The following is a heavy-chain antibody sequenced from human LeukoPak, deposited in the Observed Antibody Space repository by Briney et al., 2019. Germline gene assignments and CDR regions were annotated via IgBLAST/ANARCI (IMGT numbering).Heavy chain of an antibody. CDR2: INHSGSA. CDR1: DGPFGGYY. Sequence: SETLSLTCAVSDGPFGGYYWTWIRQPPGKGLEWIGEINHSGSANYNPSLKSRVTISIDMAKKHFSLKLNSVTAADTAVYYCARSKRYYYGSGSYCYWGQGTLVTVSS. CDR3: ARSKRYYYGSGSYCY. J-gene: IGHJ4*02. D-gene: IGHD3-10*01. V-gene: IGHV4-34*01.